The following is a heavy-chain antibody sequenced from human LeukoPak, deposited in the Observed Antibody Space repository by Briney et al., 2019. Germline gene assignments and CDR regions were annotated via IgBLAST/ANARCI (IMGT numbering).Heavy chain of an antibody. D-gene: IGHD2-2*01. CDR1: GGSISSSSYY. CDR2: IYYSGST. J-gene: IGHJ3*02. Sequence: PSETLSLTCTVSGGSISSSSYYWSWIRQPPGKGLEWIGYIYYSGSTNYNPSLKSRVTISVDTSKNQFSLKLSSVTAADTAVYYCARDQVVPAATGAFDIWGQGTMVTVSS. CDR3: ARDQVVPAATGAFDI. V-gene: IGHV4-61*01.